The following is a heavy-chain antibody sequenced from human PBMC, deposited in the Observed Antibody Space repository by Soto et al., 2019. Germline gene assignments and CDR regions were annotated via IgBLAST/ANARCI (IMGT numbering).Heavy chain of an antibody. D-gene: IGHD3-22*01. CDR3: VRELEVRDGNITHLQY. J-gene: IGHJ4*02. CDR2: IMPIIGTA. Sequence: QVQLVQSGAEVKKPGSSVKVSCKASGGTFSSHVFNWVRQAPGQGLEWMGGIMPIIGTANYAQKFQGRVTIIAGETPSTAYMEQCIVISEATAAYYCVRELEVRDGNITHLQYWGQGPLVTVSS. CDR1: GGTFSSHV. V-gene: IGHV1-69*01.